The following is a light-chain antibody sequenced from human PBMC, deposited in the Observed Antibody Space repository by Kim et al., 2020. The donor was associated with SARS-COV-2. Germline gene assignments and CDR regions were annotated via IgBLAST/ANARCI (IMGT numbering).Light chain of an antibody. CDR2: EVT. CDR1: IINVGTSDI. J-gene: IGLJ3*02. V-gene: IGLV2-23*02. CDR3: SSYAGSETWV. Sequence: GPSITISSPRNIINVGTSDIVSWYHQLPRSPPQLFIYEVTTRPSGLSSRSSRSTSGNTASLTISGLQTEDEADYSCSSYAGSETWVFGGGTQLTVL.